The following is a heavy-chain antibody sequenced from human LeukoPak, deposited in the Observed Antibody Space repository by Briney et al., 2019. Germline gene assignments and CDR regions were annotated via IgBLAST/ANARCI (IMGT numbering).Heavy chain of an antibody. CDR2: IYHTGST. J-gene: IGHJ6*02. D-gene: IGHD6-13*01. CDR3: ARDHKQLVGFYYYYYGMDV. CDR1: GGSISAYY. V-gene: IGHV4-59*12. Sequence: KTSETLSLTCTVSGGSISAYYWNWIRQSPGKGLEWIGYIYHTGSTKHNPSLKSRVTISVDTSKNQFSLKLSSVTAADTAVYYCARDHKQLVGFYYYYYGMDVWGQGTTVTVSS.